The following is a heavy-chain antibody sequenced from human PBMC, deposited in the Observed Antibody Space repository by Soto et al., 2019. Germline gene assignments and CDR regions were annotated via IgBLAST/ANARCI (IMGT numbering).Heavy chain of an antibody. CDR3: ARLVDYYGSGSYWFDP. CDR1: GYSISSGYY. V-gene: IGHV4-38-2*01. J-gene: IGHJ5*02. CDR2: IYHSGNT. Sequence: SETLSLTCAVSGYSISSGYYWGWIRQPPGKRLEWIGTIYHSGNTYYNPSLKSRVTISVDTSKNQFSLKLNSVTAADTALYYCARLVDYYGSGSYWFDPWGQGTLVTVSS. D-gene: IGHD3-10*01.